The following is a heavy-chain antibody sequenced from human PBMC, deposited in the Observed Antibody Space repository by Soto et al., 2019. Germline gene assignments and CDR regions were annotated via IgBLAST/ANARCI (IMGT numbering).Heavy chain of an antibody. D-gene: IGHD6-13*01. V-gene: IGHV3-23*01. CDR2: ITGSGGGT. CDR3: AKRPLTAAGFDY. CDR1: GFTFSNYA. Sequence: EVQLLASGGGLVQPGGSLSLSCAASGFTFSNYAMTWVRQAPGKGLEWVSVITGSGGGTYFVDSVRGRFTIARDNSKNTVYLQRNSLRAEDTAVYYCAKRPLTAAGFDYWGQGTRVTVSS. J-gene: IGHJ4*02.